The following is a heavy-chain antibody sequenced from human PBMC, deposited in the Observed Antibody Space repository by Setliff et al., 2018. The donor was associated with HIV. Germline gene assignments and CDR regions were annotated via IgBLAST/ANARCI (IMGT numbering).Heavy chain of an antibody. CDR3: ATVRIVGATEFDY. Sequence: ASVKVSCKASGYTFTNYFMQWVRQAPGEGLEWVGRVNPEDGETRYAMKFQGSVTISADTSTDTTYLSLTSLRSQDTAVYYCATVRIVGATEFDYWGQGTVVTVPQ. CDR2: VNPEDGET. J-gene: IGHJ4*02. D-gene: IGHD1-26*01. V-gene: IGHV1-69-2*01. CDR1: GYTFTNYF.